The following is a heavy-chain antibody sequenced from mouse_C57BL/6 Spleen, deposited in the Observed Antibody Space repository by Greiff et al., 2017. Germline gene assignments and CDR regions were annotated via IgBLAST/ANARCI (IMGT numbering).Heavy chain of an antibody. V-gene: IGHV14-4*01. D-gene: IGHD3-2*02. CDR2: IDPENGDT. CDR1: GFNIKDDY. Sequence: VQLKQSGAELVRPGASVKLSCTASGFNIKDDYMHWVKQRPEQGLEWIGWIDPENGDTEYASKFQGKATITADTSSNTAYLQLSSLTSEDTAVYYCTTHTRRYWYFDVWGTGTTVTVSS. J-gene: IGHJ1*03. CDR3: TTHTRRYWYFDV.